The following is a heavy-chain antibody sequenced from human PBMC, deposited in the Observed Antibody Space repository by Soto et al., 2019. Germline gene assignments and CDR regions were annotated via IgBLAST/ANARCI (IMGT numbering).Heavy chain of an antibody. D-gene: IGHD2-21*02. CDR1: GGTISRYY. CDR2: MYNTGST. CDR3: TRDLWGYCGTDCYPLDV. J-gene: IGHJ6*02. Sequence: QVQLQESGPGLVKPSETLSLTCTVSGGTISRYYWSWIRQPPGKGLEWIGYMYNTGSTVYNPSFKSRVAMSVDTSKNQFTLKMNSVTAADTAVYYCTRDLWGYCGTDCYPLDVWGRGTTVTVSS. V-gene: IGHV4-59*01.